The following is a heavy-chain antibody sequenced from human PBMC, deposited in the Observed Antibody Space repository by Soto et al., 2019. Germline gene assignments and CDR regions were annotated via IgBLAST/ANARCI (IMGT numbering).Heavy chain of an antibody. CDR2: ISTSSSYT. CDR3: ASLRLTGYFDY. CDR1: GFTFSDHY. V-gene: IGHV3-11*05. Sequence: QVQLVESGGGLVKPGGSLRLSCVASGFTFSDHYMTWIRQAPGKGLEWLSYISTSSSYTNYADSVKGRFTISRDNAMNSLYLQMNSRRAEDTAVYYCASLRLTGYFDYWGQGTLVTVSS. J-gene: IGHJ4*02.